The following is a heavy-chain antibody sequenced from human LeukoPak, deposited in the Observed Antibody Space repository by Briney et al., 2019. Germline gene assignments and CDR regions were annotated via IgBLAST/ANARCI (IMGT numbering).Heavy chain of an antibody. J-gene: IGHJ3*02. CDR1: GGSISSYS. V-gene: IGHV4-4*07. D-gene: IGHD1-1*01. CDR3: VTRPDGRGTGPTENSPFDI. Sequence: KTSETLSLTCTVSGGSISSYSWAWIRQPAGKGLEWIGRIYTSGSTNSNPSLRGRVTMSLYTSKTQLFLRLRSVTAAETAVYYCVTRPDGRGTGPTENSPFDIWGQGTVVTVSS. CDR2: IYTSGST.